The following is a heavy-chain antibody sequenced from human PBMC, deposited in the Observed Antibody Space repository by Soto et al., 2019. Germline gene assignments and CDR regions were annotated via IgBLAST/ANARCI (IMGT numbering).Heavy chain of an antibody. CDR3: AKDKGGITMIVVVITGPGYDGFDI. J-gene: IGHJ3*02. CDR2: ISGSGGST. CDR1: GFTFSSYA. Sequence: GGSLRLSCAASGFTFSSYAMSWVRQAPGKGLEWVSAISGSGGSTYYADSVKGRFTISRDNSKNTLYLQMNSLRAEDTAVYYCAKDKGGITMIVVVITGPGYDGFDIWGQGTMVTVSS. V-gene: IGHV3-23*01. D-gene: IGHD3-22*01.